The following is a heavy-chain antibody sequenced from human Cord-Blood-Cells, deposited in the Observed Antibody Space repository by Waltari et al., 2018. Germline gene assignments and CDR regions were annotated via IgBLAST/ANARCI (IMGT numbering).Heavy chain of an antibody. CDR1: GGSISISSYY. CDR3: ASFERGSAGY. CDR2: IYYSGST. V-gene: IGHV4-39*07. Sequence: QLQLQESGPGLVKPSETLSLTCTVSGGSISISSYYLGWIRQPPGKGLEWIGSIYYSGSTYYNPSLKSRVTISVDTSKNQFSLKLSSVTAADTAVYYCASFERGSAGYWGQGTLVTVSS. D-gene: IGHD3-9*01. J-gene: IGHJ4*02.